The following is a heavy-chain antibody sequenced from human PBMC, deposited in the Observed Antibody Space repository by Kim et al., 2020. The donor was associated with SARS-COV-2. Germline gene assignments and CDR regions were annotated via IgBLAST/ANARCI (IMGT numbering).Heavy chain of an antibody. CDR3: AEQLVQKNYYYGMDV. Sequence: ASVKVSCKASGYTFTSYAMNWVRQAPGQGLEWMGWINTNTGNPTYAQGFTGRFVFSLDTSVSTAYLQISSLKAEDTAVYYCAEQLVQKNYYYGMDVWGQGTTVTVSS. V-gene: IGHV7-4-1*02. CDR1: GYTFTSYA. J-gene: IGHJ6*02. CDR2: INTNTGNP. D-gene: IGHD6-6*01.